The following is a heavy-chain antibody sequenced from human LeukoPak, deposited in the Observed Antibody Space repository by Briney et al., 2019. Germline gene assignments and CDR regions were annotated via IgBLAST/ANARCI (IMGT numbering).Heavy chain of an antibody. CDR2: ISYDGSNK. Sequence: GGSLRLSCAASGFTFSSYAMHWVRQAPGKGLEGVAVISYDGSNKYYADSVKGRFTISRDNSKNTLYLQMNSLRAEDTAVYYCARGHSRGSGSYSQELDYWGQGTLVTVSS. D-gene: IGHD3-10*01. V-gene: IGHV3-30-3*01. CDR1: GFTFSSYA. J-gene: IGHJ4*02. CDR3: ARGHSRGSGSYSQELDY.